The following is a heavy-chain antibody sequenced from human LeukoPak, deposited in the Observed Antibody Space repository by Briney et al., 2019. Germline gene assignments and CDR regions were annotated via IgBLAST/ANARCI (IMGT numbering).Heavy chain of an antibody. V-gene: IGHV1-46*01. Sequence: ASVKVSCKASGYTFTSYYMHWVRQAPGQGLEWMGLINPSGGTTRYAQKFQGRVTMTRDLSTSTDYMELSSLRSEDTAVYYCAREIIHVDTAMARGGDYWGRGTLVTVSS. CDR3: AREIIHVDTAMARGGDY. CDR1: GYTFTSYY. D-gene: IGHD5-18*01. CDR2: INPSGGTT. J-gene: IGHJ4*02.